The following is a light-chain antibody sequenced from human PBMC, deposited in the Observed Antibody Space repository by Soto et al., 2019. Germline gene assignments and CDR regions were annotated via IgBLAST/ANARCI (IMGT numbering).Light chain of an antibody. CDR1: QSVSIRH. CDR3: QQYGTSWT. CDR2: ATS. Sequence: IVLTQSPGTLSLSPGEGATLSCRTSQSVSIRHLAWYQQRPGQAPRLLIYATSDRATGTPDRFSGSGSGTDFSLTTTRLEPEDFAVYYCQQYGTSWTFGQGTKVEI. V-gene: IGKV3-20*01. J-gene: IGKJ1*01.